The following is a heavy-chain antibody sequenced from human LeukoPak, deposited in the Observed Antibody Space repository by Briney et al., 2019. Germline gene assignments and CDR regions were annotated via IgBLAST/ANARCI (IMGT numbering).Heavy chain of an antibody. CDR3: ARGGYSLYYYYYYMDV. V-gene: IGHV5-51*01. CDR1: GYSFTSYW. Sequence: GGSRKISWKGSGYSFTSYWIAGVGQMPGKGREGMGIIYPGDSDTRYSPSCQGQVTISADKSSSTAYLQWSSLKASDTAMYYCARGGYSLYYYYYYMDVWGKGTTVTVSS. J-gene: IGHJ6*03. D-gene: IGHD5-18*01. CDR2: IYPGDSDT.